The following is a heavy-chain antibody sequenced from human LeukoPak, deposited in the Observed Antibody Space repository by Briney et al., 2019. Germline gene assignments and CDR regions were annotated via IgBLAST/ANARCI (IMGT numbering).Heavy chain of an antibody. CDR3: TRDLGNWLIDY. V-gene: IGHV4-39*07. Sequence: SETLSLTCAVSGASISSSGSFWGWFRQPPGKGLELLGTISHSGTTYYNPSLNSRVTISTDTSKNNFSLKLTSVTAADTAIYYCTRDLGNWLIDYWGQGNLVTVSS. CDR1: GASISSSGSF. CDR2: ISHSGTT. J-gene: IGHJ4*02. D-gene: IGHD4-23*01.